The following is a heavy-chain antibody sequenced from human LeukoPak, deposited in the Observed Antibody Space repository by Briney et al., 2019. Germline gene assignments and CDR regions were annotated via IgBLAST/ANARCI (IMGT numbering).Heavy chain of an antibody. CDR2: VGHSGTT. CDR3: ARELISSRAASDT. CDR1: GGSLNDYL. J-gene: IGHJ3*02. D-gene: IGHD3-16*01. Sequence: SETLSLTCAVYGGSLNDYLWSWLRQPPGQGLEWIGEVGHSGTTNYNPSLKSRVTISVDTSKNQFSLKLHSGTLADTATNDCARELISSRAASDTWGQGTVVTVSS. V-gene: IGHV4-34*01.